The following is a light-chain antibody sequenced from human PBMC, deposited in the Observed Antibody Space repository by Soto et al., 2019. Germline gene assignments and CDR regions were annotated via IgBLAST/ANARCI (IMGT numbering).Light chain of an antibody. Sequence: EIVLTQSPGTLSLSPGERVTLSCRASQSVSSSYLAGYQQKPAQAPRLLIYGASNRATGIPDRFSGSGSGTDFTLTISRLEPEDFAVYYCQQYGGSPPYTFGQGTKLEIK. J-gene: IGKJ2*01. V-gene: IGKV3-20*01. CDR1: QSVSSSY. CDR2: GAS. CDR3: QQYGGSPPYT.